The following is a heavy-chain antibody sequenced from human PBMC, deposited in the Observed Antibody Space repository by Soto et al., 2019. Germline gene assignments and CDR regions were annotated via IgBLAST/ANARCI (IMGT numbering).Heavy chain of an antibody. CDR3: ARLAHLFCIDSYYYHAMDV. Sequence: QVQLQESGPGLVKPSETLSLTCTVSGASISSYYWSWIRQPPGKGLEWIGYVYYSGSTNYNPSLRSRVTLSLDTSKNQFSLKLNSVTAADTAVYYCARLAHLFCIDSYYYHAMDVWGQGTTVTVSS. V-gene: IGHV4-59*01. CDR2: VYYSGST. CDR1: GASISSYY. D-gene: IGHD3-10*01. J-gene: IGHJ6*02.